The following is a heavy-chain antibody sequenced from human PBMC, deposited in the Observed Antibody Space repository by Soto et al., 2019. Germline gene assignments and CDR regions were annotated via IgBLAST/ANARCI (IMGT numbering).Heavy chain of an antibody. CDR3: ARGGPSTIRRRNWFDP. CDR1: GGSISSGGYY. V-gene: IGHV4-31*03. CDR2: IYYSGST. J-gene: IGHJ5*02. Sequence: QVQLQESGPGLVKPSQTLSLTCTVSGGSISSGGYYWSWIRQHPGKGLEWIGYIYYSGSTYYNPSLKSRVTISVDTSKNQFSLKLSSVTATDTAVYYCARGGPSTIRRRNWFDPWGQGTLVTVSS. D-gene: IGHD5-12*01.